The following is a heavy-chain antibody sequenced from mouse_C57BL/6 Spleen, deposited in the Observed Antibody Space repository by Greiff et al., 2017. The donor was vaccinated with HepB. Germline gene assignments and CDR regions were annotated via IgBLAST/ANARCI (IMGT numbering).Heavy chain of an antibody. CDR3: TTSTMVKTWFAY. D-gene: IGHD2-2*01. CDR1: GFNIKDDY. CDR2: IDPENGDT. Sequence: EVQLQQSGAELVRPGASVKLSCTASGFNIKDDYMPWVKQRPEQGLEWIGWIDPENGDTDDASKFQGKATITADTYSNTAYLQLSSLTSADTAVYYCTTSTMVKTWFAYWGQGTLVTVSA. J-gene: IGHJ3*01. V-gene: IGHV14-4*01.